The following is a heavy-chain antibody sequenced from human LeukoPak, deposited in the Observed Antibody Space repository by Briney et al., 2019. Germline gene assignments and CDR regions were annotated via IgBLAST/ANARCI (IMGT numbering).Heavy chain of an antibody. Sequence: SVKVSCKAPGYTFNNYAFSWVRQAPGQGLEWMGRIIPIPGVEYSAQKFQGRVTITADKSTSTVYMELSSLTSEDTAVYYCARLHPYMVRGEHGMDVWGQGTTVTVSS. CDR2: IIPIPGVE. CDR3: ARLHPYMVRGEHGMDV. CDR1: GYTFNNYA. V-gene: IGHV1-69*04. D-gene: IGHD3-10*01. J-gene: IGHJ6*02.